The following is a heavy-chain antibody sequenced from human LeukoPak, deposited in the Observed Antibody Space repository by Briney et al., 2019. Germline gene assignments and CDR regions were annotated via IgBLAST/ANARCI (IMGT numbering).Heavy chain of an antibody. D-gene: IGHD3-3*01. Sequence: GGSLRLSCAASGFIFTTYWMHWVREAPGKGLVWVARINIDGRRTYYADSVKGRFTISRDNAKNTVNLQMNSLRAEDTAVYYCARGGTPIFGVALDYWGQGTLVTVSS. CDR1: GFIFTTYW. V-gene: IGHV3-74*01. CDR2: INIDGRRT. CDR3: ARGGTPIFGVALDY. J-gene: IGHJ4*02.